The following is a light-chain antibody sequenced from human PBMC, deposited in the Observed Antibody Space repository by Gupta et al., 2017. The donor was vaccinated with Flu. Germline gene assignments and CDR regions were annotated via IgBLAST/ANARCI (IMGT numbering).Light chain of an antibody. Sequence: QSALTQPPSVSVSPGQSVTISCTGTSIDIGGYNFVSWYKQSPGKAPHLIIYGVDKRPSGVPDRISASKSANTASLTITALQPEDEAEDYCCSYAGSYTDLLCGGGTTLTVL. CDR1: SIDIGGYNF. CDR3: CSYAGSYTDLL. J-gene: IGLJ3*02. CDR2: GVD. V-gene: IGLV2-11*01.